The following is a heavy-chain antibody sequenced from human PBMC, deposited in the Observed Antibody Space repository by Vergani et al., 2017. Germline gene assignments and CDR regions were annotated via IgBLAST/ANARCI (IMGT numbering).Heavy chain of an antibody. V-gene: IGHV3-23*01. CDR2: ISGSGGST. CDR1: GFTFSSYA. Sequence: EVQLLESGGGLVQPGGSLRLSCAASGFTFSSYAMSWVRQAPGKGLEWVSAISGSGGSTYYADSVKGRFSISRDDSKNTLYLQMNSLRAEDTAVYYCAKDIVGAVAGLFDYWGQGTLVTVSS. D-gene: IGHD6-19*01. J-gene: IGHJ4*02. CDR3: AKDIVGAVAGLFDY.